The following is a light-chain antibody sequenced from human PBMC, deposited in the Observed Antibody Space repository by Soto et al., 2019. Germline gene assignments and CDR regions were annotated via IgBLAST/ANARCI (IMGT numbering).Light chain of an antibody. J-gene: IGKJ1*01. CDR3: QQYGSSSTWT. V-gene: IGKV3-20*01. CDR1: QSVSGY. Sequence: EIGMTQSPGTVSVFPGETVTLSCRASQSVSGYLDWFHQKPGQAPRLVLLRIFTRAIGVPDRFSGSGSGTDFTLTISRLEPEDFAVYYCQQYGSSSTWTFGQGTKVDIK. CDR2: RIF.